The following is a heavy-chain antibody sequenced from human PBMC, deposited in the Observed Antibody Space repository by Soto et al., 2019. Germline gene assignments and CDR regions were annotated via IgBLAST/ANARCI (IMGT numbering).Heavy chain of an antibody. CDR2: ISGSGGST. V-gene: IGHV3-23*01. Sequence: EVQLLESGGGLLQPGGSLRLSCAASGFTFSSYAMSWVRQAPGKGLEWVSTISGSGGSTYYADSLKGRFTISRDNSKNTLFLQMSSQRAEDTAVYYCAKEAVSGWYYFDYWVPGTLVTVSS. D-gene: IGHD6-19*01. CDR3: AKEAVSGWYYFDY. J-gene: IGHJ4*02. CDR1: GFTFSSYA.